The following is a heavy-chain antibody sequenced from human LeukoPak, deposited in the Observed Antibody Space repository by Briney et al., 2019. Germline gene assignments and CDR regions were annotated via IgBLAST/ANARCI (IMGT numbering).Heavy chain of an antibody. V-gene: IGHV5-51*01. Sequence: GASLKISCKCSGYSFTSYWIGWVRPLPGKGLEWMGIIYPGDSDTRYSPSFQGQVTISADKSISTAYLQWSSLKASDTAMYYCARKWLRRDAFDIWGQGTMVTVSS. J-gene: IGHJ3*02. D-gene: IGHD5-12*01. CDR1: GYSFTSYW. CDR3: ARKWLRRDAFDI. CDR2: IYPGDSDT.